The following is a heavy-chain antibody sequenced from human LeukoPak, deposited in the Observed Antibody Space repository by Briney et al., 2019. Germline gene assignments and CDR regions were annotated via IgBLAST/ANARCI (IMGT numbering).Heavy chain of an antibody. CDR2: ISTDGGST. D-gene: IGHD6-19*01. CDR3: ARTIAVAGPYYFDY. CDR1: GFTFSSYA. J-gene: IGHJ4*02. Sequence: PGGSLRLSCAASGFTFSSYAMHWVRQAPGKGLEYVSGISTDGGSTYYANSVKGRSTISRDTSKYTLYLQMGSLRAEDMAVYYCARTIAVAGPYYFDYWGQGTQVTVSS. V-gene: IGHV3-64*01.